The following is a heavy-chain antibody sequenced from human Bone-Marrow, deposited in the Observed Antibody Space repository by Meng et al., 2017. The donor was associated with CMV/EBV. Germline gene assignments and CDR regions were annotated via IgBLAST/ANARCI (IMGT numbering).Heavy chain of an antibody. Sequence: ASVKVSCKASGYTFTTYDINWVRQATGQGLEWMGWMNPNNGNTGYAQKFQGRVTMTRVTSISTAYMELSSLTSDDTAVYYCARTRIEVEPDGTKIKYYNYGMDVWGQGTTVTVSS. CDR1: GYTFTTYD. CDR3: ARTRIEVEPDGTKIKYYNYGMDV. V-gene: IGHV1-8*01. CDR2: MNPNNGNT. D-gene: IGHD2-15*01. J-gene: IGHJ6*02.